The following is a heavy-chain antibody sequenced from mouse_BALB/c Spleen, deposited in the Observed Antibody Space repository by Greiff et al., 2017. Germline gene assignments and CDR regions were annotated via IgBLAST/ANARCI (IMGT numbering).Heavy chain of an antibody. CDR1: GYTFTSYY. J-gene: IGHJ2*01. CDR2: INPSNGGT. CDR3: GNYDY. Sequence: VQLKESGAELVKPGASVKLSCKASGYTFTSYYMYWVKQRPGQGLEWIGEINPSNGGTNFNEKFKSKATLTVDKSSSTAYMQLSSLTSEDSAVYYCGNYDYWGQGTTLTVSS. D-gene: IGHD2-1*01. V-gene: IGHV1S81*02.